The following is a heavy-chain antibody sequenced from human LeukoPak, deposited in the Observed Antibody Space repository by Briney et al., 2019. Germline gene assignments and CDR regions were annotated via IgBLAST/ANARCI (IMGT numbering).Heavy chain of an antibody. D-gene: IGHD3-10*01. Sequence: GGSLRLSRAASRFTFTNYAMSWVRQAPGKGLEWVSAISGDGESIYYTDSVKGRFTISRDTSKNTVFLQMTSLKAEDTAVYYCAKGSFALVRGVPSEYFQHWGQGTLVTVSP. CDR3: AKGSFALVRGVPSEYFQH. CDR2: ISGDGESI. V-gene: IGHV3-23*01. CDR1: RFTFTNYA. J-gene: IGHJ1*01.